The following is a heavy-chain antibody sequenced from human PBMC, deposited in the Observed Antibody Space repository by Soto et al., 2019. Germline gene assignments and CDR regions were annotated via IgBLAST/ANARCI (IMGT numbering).Heavy chain of an antibody. CDR3: ASNWKIPRTYGTDV. Sequence: ASVKVSCKASGYTFSSYYMHWVRQAPGQGLEWMGIINPSVGSTSYAQKFQGRVTMTRDTSTSTVYMELSSLRSEDTAVYYCASNWKIPRTYGTDVWGQGTTVTVSS. CDR2: INPSVGST. J-gene: IGHJ6*02. CDR1: GYTFSSYY. D-gene: IGHD1-20*01. V-gene: IGHV1-46*01.